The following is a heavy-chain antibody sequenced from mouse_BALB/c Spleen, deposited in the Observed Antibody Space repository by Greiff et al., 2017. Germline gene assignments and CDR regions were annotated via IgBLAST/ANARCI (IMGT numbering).Heavy chain of an antibody. V-gene: IGHV5-17*02. CDR2: ISSGSSTI. CDR1: GFTFSSFG. Sequence: EVQLQESGGGLVQPGGSRKLSCAASGFTFSSFGMHWVRQAPEKGLEWVAYISSGSSTIYYADTVKGRFTISRDNPKNTLFLQMTSRRSEDTAMYDCARGSSSMDYWGQGTSVTVSS. D-gene: IGHD1-1*01. J-gene: IGHJ4*01. CDR3: ARGSSSMDY.